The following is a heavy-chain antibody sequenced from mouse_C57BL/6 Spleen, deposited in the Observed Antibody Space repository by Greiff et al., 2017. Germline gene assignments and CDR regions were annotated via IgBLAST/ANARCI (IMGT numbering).Heavy chain of an antibody. Sequence: VQLQQPGTELVKPGASVKLSCKASGYTFTSYWMHWVKQRPGQGLEWIGNINPSNGGTNYNAKFKSKATLTVDKSSSTAYMQRSSLTSEDSAVYYCARSADYYGSPFDYWGQGTTLTGST. CDR3: ARSADYYGSPFDY. CDR2: INPSNGGT. J-gene: IGHJ2*01. V-gene: IGHV1-53*01. D-gene: IGHD1-1*01. CDR1: GYTFTSYW.